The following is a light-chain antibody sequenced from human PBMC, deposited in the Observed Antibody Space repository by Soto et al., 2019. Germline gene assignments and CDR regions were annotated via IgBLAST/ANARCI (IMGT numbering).Light chain of an antibody. Sequence: EIVWTQSPDTLSLSPGERATLSCRASQSVTSSYLAWYQQKPGQDPRLLIHGASSRATCIPDRVSGSGSGTDFTLTISRLEPEDFALYYCQQYGSSPYTFGQGTQLAIK. CDR2: GAS. CDR1: QSVTSSY. J-gene: IGKJ2*01. V-gene: IGKV3-20*01. CDR3: QQYGSSPYT.